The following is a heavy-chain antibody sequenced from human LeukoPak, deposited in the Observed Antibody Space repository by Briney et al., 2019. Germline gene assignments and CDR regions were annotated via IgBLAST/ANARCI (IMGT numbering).Heavy chain of an antibody. Sequence: GGSLRLSCATSGFTFSSYSMHWVRQAPGKGLEYVSAISSNGGSTYYADSVKGRFTISRDNSKNTLYLQMSSLRAEDTAVYYCVRTAVAGGVWGQGTLVTVSS. V-gene: IGHV3-64D*09. D-gene: IGHD6-19*01. CDR3: VRTAVAGGV. CDR2: ISSNGGST. J-gene: IGHJ4*02. CDR1: GFTFSSYS.